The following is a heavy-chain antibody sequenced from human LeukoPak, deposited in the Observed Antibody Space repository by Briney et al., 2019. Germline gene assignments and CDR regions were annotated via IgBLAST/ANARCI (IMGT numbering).Heavy chain of an antibody. V-gene: IGHV3-48*03. CDR3: ARGNDFWSGYYPY. CDR1: GFTFSSYE. D-gene: IGHD3-3*01. CDR2: ISSSSSTI. J-gene: IGHJ4*02. Sequence: PAGSLRLSCAASGFTFSSYEMNWVRRAPGKGLAWVSYISSSSSTIYYADSVKGRFTISRDNAKNSLYLQMNSLRAEDTAIYYCARGNDFWSGYYPYWGQGTLVTVSS.